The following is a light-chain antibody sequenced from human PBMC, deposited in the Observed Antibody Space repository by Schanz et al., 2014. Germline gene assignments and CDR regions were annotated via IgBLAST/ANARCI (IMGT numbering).Light chain of an antibody. CDR1: SSDVGGYNY. CDR3: SAFTDNRTLV. Sequence: QSALTQPASVSGSPGQSVTISCTGTSSDVGGYNYVSWYQHHPGKAPKLMIYDVSNRPSGVSNRFSGSKSGNTASLTVSGLQAEDEADYYCSAFTDNRTLVFGTGTKLTVL. CDR2: DVS. J-gene: IGLJ1*01. V-gene: IGLV2-14*03.